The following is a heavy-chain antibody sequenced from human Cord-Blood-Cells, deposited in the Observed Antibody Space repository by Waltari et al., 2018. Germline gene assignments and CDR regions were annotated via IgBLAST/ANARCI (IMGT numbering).Heavy chain of an antibody. CDR2: IRGSGGST. D-gene: IGHD6-19*01. CDR3: PIAVAGCYYYYGMDV. J-gene: IGHJ6*02. CDR1: GFTFSSYA. Sequence: EVQLLESGGGLVQPGGSLRLSCAASGFTFSSYAMSWVRQAPGKGLEWVSAIRGSGGSTYYADSVKGRFTISRDNSKNTLYLQMNSLRAEDTAVYYCPIAVAGCYYYYGMDVWGQGTTVTVSS. V-gene: IGHV3-23*01.